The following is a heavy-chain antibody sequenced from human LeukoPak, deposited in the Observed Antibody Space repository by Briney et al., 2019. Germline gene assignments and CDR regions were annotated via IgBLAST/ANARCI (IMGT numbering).Heavy chain of an antibody. Sequence: GRSLRLSCAASGFTFSSYGMHWVRQAPGKGLEWVAFIRYDGSNKYYADSVKGRFTISRDNSKNTLYLQMNSLRAEDTAVYYCAKDPSRRSSWSAFDIWGQGTMVTVSS. J-gene: IGHJ3*02. CDR3: AKDPSRRSSWSAFDI. V-gene: IGHV3-30*02. D-gene: IGHD6-13*01. CDR1: GFTFSSYG. CDR2: IRYDGSNK.